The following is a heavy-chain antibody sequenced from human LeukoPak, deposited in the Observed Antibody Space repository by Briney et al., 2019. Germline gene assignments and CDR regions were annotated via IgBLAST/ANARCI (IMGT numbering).Heavy chain of an antibody. CDR3: ARLGSYDTIGYFFKQ. CDR1: GGSISGYY. Sequence: PSETLSLTCTVSGGSISGYYWSWIRQSPGKALEWIGYIYYSGGTSYSPSLKSRITISLDTSQNQFSLTLGSVTAADTAIYYSARLGSYDTIGYFFKQWGQGMLVTVSS. J-gene: IGHJ4*02. D-gene: IGHD3-22*01. CDR2: IYYSGGT. V-gene: IGHV4-59*08.